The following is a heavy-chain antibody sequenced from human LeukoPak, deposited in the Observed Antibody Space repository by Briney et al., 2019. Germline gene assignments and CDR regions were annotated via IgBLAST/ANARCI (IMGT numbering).Heavy chain of an antibody. J-gene: IGHJ4*02. D-gene: IGHD2-2*01. Sequence: SETLSLTCTVSGGSISSSSYYWGWVRQPPGKGLEWIGSIYYSGNTYYNPSIKSRLTISLDTSKNQFSLKLSSVTAADTAVYYCARSCSSTSCYVGRKGSFDYWGQGTLVTVSS. CDR1: GGSISSSSYY. V-gene: IGHV4-39*07. CDR2: IYYSGNT. CDR3: ARSCSSTSCYVGRKGSFDY.